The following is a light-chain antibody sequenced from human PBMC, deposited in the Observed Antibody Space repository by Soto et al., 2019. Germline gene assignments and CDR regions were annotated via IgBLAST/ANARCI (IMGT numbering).Light chain of an antibody. V-gene: IGKV1-33*01. Sequence: DIQMTQSPYSLSASVGDRVTITCQASQDTSNYLNWYQQKPGKAPKLLIYDASNLETGGPSRFSGSGSGTDFTFTISSLQPEDIATYYCQQYDNLPLTFGGGTKVDI. CDR3: QQYDNLPLT. J-gene: IGKJ4*01. CDR1: QDTSNY. CDR2: DAS.